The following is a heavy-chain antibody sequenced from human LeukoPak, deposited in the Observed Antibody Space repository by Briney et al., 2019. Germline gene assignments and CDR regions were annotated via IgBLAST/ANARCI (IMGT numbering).Heavy chain of an antibody. CDR2: INGGSGNS. D-gene: IGHD3-22*01. CDR1: GFTFNNYA. Sequence: PGGSLRLSCAASGFTFNNYAMTGVRQSPGKGLEWVSDINGGSGNSYYAGSVKGQFTISRDNYKNMLYLQMNSLRAEDTAVYYCAKGLRGTGYYYDSSGYSFDYWGQGTLVTVSS. J-gene: IGHJ4*02. V-gene: IGHV3-23*01. CDR3: AKGLRGTGYYYDSSGYSFDY.